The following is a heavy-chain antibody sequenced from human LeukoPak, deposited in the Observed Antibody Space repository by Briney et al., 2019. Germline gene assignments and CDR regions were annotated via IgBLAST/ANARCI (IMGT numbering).Heavy chain of an antibody. D-gene: IGHD1-26*01. CDR2: IDGPTFRT. CDR3: TTWVGAHFDF. J-gene: IGHJ4*02. Sequence: GRSLRLSCAASGFTFSNYAMHWVRQAPGKGLEWVSTIDGPTFRTHYADSVMGRFTISRDNSKNTLYLQMNSLRAEDAAVYFCTTWVGAHFDFWGQGTLVTVSS. CDR1: GFTFSNYA. V-gene: IGHV3-23*01.